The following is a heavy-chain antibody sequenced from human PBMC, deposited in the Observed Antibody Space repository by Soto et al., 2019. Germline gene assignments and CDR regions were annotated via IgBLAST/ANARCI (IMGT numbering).Heavy chain of an antibody. Sequence: GGSLRLSCSAAGFRIAENPLSWCRQAPGKGPEWVCLVEGTLYVEATACAASVQGRFTVSRDNSKSTVYLQMTSLNTGDTAVYYCSGHGGLSAKWGQGTQVTDSS. CDR3: SGHGGLSAK. J-gene: IGHJ4*02. CDR1: GFRIAENP. V-gene: IGHV3-49*03. CDR2: VEGTLYVEAT. D-gene: IGHD6-13*01.